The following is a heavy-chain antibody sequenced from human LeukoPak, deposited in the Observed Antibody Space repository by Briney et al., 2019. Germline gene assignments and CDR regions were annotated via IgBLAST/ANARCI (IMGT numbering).Heavy chain of an antibody. CDR3: ARDLGRDGYNYYS. CDR1: GYTFTSYG. D-gene: IGHD5-24*01. Sequence: GASVKVSCKASGYTFTSYGISWVRQAPGQGLGWMGRINPNSGGTNYAQKFQGRVTMTRDTSINTAYMEVSRLRSDDTAIYYCARDLGRDGYNYYSWGQGTLVTVSS. V-gene: IGHV1-2*06. J-gene: IGHJ4*02. CDR2: INPNSGGT.